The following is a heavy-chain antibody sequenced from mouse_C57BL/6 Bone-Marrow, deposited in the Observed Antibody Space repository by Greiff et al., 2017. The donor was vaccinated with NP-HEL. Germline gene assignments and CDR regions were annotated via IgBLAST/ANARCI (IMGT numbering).Heavy chain of an antibody. CDR1: GFTFSDFY. CDR2: SRNKANDDTT. CDR3: ARGQIFPWYFDV. Sequence: EVQVVESGGGLVQSGRSLRLSCATSGFTFSDFYMEWVRQAPGKGLEWIAASRNKANDDTTEYSASGKGRFIVSRDTSQSILYIQMNALRAEDTAIYYCARGQIFPWYFDVWGTGTTVTVSS. J-gene: IGHJ1*03. V-gene: IGHV7-1*01.